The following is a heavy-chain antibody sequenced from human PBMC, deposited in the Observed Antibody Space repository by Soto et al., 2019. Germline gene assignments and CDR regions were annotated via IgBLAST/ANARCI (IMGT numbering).Heavy chain of an antibody. CDR1: GGSIRSGGYF. D-gene: IGHD3-16*01. Sequence: QVQLEASGPGLVKPSQTVSLTCSVSGGSIRSGGYFWTWIRQHPGKGLEYIGHIYSTGSTYYIPSLRRRLTMSLDTSKNQFSPNLTSVTAADTALYFCARLNSGLYQAFDSWGQGALVTVSS. V-gene: IGHV4-31*03. J-gene: IGHJ4*02. CDR2: IYSTGST. CDR3: ARLNSGLYQAFDS.